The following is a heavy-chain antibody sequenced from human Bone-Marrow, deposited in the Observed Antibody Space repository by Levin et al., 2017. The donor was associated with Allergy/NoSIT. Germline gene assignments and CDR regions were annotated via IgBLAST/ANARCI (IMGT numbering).Heavy chain of an antibody. CDR2: IYQSGST. Sequence: PSETLSLTCDVYGGSISSDNWWSWVRQPPGQGLEWIGEIYQSGSTTYNPSLKSRVTISIDKSKNQFSLRLTSVTAADTAVYYCATLPFLGHCADGVCVDFSWGQGTMVTVSS. V-gene: IGHV4-4*02. D-gene: IGHD2-8*01. J-gene: IGHJ3*01. CDR3: ATLPFLGHCADGVCVDFS. CDR1: GGSISSDNW.